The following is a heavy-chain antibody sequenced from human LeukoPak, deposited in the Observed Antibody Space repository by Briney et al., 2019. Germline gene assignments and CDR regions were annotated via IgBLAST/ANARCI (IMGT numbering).Heavy chain of an antibody. Sequence: ASVKVSCKASGGTFSRSAISWVRQAPGQGLEWMGEILPLYGTSNYAQRFQGKVTITADTSTNTAYMELSSLRSEDTAVYFCARDLVHHRLLATNYNWFDPWGQGTLVTVSS. J-gene: IGHJ5*02. CDR1: GGTFSRSA. CDR2: ILPLYGTS. V-gene: IGHV1-69*06. CDR3: ARDLVHHRLLATNYNWFDP. D-gene: IGHD2-8*01.